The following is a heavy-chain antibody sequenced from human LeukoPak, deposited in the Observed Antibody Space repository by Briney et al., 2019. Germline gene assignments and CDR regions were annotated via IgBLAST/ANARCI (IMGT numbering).Heavy chain of an antibody. CDR3: VRHEPGRYYYYYMDV. V-gene: IGHV5-51*01. CDR1: GYSFTGSW. D-gene: IGHD1-14*01. J-gene: IGHJ6*03. CDR2: IYPGDSDT. Sequence: GESLKISCQGSGYSFTGSWIGWVRQMPGKGLEWMGIIYPGDSDTRYSPSFDGQVTMSADKSINTAYLQWSSLKASDTAIYYSVRHEPGRYYYYYMDVWGRGTTVAVCS.